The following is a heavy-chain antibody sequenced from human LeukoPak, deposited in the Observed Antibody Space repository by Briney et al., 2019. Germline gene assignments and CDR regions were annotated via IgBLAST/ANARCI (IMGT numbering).Heavy chain of an antibody. V-gene: IGHV3-30*02. CDR3: AKGYSGYDYYGMDV. J-gene: IGHJ6*02. CDR2: IWYDGSNK. D-gene: IGHD1-26*01. Sequence: PGGSLRLSCAASGFTFSMYGMHWVRQAPGKGLEWVAVIWYDGSNKYYADSVKGRFTISRDNSKNTLYLQMNSLRAEDTAVYYCAKGYSGYDYYGMDVWGQGTTVTVSS. CDR1: GFTFSMYG.